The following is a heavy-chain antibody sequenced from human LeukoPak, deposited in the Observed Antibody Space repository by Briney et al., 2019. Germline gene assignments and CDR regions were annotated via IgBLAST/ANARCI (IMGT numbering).Heavy chain of an antibody. V-gene: IGHV1-2*02. CDR1: GYTFTGYY. CDR2: INPNSGGT. Sequence: GASVKVSRKASGYTFTGYYMHWVRQAPGQGLEWMGWINPNSGGTNYAQKFQGRVTMTRDTSVSTAYMELSRLRSDDTAVYYCARAGIFGVVALDVWGKGTTVTVSS. D-gene: IGHD3-3*01. CDR3: ARAGIFGVVALDV. J-gene: IGHJ6*04.